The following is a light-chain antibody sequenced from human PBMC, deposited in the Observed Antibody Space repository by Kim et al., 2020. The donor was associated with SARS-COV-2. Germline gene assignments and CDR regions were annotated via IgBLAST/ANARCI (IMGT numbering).Light chain of an antibody. CDR1: QSVSTN. CDR2: DAS. J-gene: IGKJ1*01. CDR3: QQYNNFRT. Sequence: VSPGERATLSCRASQSVSTNLVWYQQRPGQAPRLLIYDASTRATGIPARFSGSGSGTEFTLTISSLQSEDFAVYYCQQYNNFRTFGQGTKVDIK. V-gene: IGKV3-15*01.